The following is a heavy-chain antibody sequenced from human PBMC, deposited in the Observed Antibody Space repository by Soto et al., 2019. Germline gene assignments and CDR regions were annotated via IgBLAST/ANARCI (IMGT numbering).Heavy chain of an antibody. J-gene: IGHJ5*02. CDR1: GYTFSSYS. V-gene: IGHV1-46*03. Sequence: ASVKVSCKASGYTFSSYSMSWVRQAPGQGLEWMGIINPSGGSTSYAQKFQGRVTMTRDTSTSTVYMELSSLRSEDTAVYYCARGRQLVDNWFDPWGQGTLVTVSS. CDR2: INPSGGST. CDR3: ARGRQLVDNWFDP. D-gene: IGHD6-13*01.